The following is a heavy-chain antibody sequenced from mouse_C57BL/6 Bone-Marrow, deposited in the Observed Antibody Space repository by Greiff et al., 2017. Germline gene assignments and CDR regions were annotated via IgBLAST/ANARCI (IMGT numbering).Heavy chain of an antibody. CDR3: TRERYYYGSSFYAMDY. V-gene: IGHV1-5*01. CDR2: IYPGNSDT. CDR1: GYTFTSYW. J-gene: IGHJ4*01. Sequence: VQLKESGPVLARPGASVKMSCKTSGYTFTSYWMHWVKQRPGQGLEWIGAIYPGNSDTSYNQKFKGKAKLTAVTSASTAYMELSSLTNEDSAVYYCTRERYYYGSSFYAMDYWCQGTSVTVSS. D-gene: IGHD1-1*01.